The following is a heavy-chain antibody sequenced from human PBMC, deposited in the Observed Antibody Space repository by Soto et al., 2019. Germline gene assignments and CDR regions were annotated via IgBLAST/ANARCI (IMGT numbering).Heavy chain of an antibody. D-gene: IGHD3-22*01. CDR1: GYTFTSYD. J-gene: IGHJ5*02. CDR2: MNPYTGKA. V-gene: IGHV1-8*01. Sequence: ASVKVSCKASGYTFTSYDINWVRQAPGQGLEWMGWMNPYTGKAGYAQKFQGRVTMTRDNSISTAYLELSGLRSDDTAIYFCAREDSGYYQLPNWFDPWGQGTLVTVSS. CDR3: AREDSGYYQLPNWFDP.